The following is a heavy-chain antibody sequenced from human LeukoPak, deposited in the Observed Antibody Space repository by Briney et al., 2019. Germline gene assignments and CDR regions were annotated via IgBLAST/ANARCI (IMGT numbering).Heavy chain of an antibody. CDR2: IYYSGST. J-gene: IGHJ4*02. CDR3: ARVRGSCYSLYFDY. Sequence: KSSETLSLTCTVSGGSISSYYWSWIRQPPGKGLEWIGYIYYSGSTNYNPSLKSRVTISVDTSKNQFSLKLSSVTAADTAVYYCARVRGSCYSLYFDYWGQGTLVTVSS. V-gene: IGHV4-59*01. CDR1: GGSISSYY. D-gene: IGHD2-2*02.